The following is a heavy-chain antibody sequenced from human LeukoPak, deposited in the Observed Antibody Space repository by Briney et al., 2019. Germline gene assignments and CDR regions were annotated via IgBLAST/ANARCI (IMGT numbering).Heavy chain of an antibody. Sequence: SETLSLTCAVYVGSFSGYYWSWIRQPPGKALEWIGEINHSESTNYNPSLKSPVTISVDTSKNQFSLKLSSVTAADTGVYYCGRHVYCSRTSCYKPVDYWRQGTLPSVSS. V-gene: IGHV4-34*01. CDR2: INHSEST. CDR3: GRHVYCSRTSCYKPVDY. CDR1: VGSFSGYY. J-gene: IGHJ4*02. D-gene: IGHD2-2*02.